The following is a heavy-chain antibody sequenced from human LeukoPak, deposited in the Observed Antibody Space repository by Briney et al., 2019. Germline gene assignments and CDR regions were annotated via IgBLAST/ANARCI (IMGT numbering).Heavy chain of an antibody. J-gene: IGHJ4*02. CDR1: GFTFSSYW. V-gene: IGHV3-74*01. CDR3: ARASSTSCYY. D-gene: IGHD2-2*01. CDR2: IHSDGGTT. Sequence: GGSLRLSCAASGFTFSSYWMHWVRHAPGKGLVWVSRIHSDGGTTSYADSVKGRFTISRDNAKNTLYLQMNSLRAEDTAVYYCARASSTSCYYWGQGTLVTVSS.